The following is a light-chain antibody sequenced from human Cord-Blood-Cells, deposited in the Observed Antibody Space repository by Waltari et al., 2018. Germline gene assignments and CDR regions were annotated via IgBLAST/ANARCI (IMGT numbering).Light chain of an antibody. J-gene: IGLJ2*01. Sequence: QSALTQPASVSGPPGQSITISCTGTSSDVGRYNLVSWYQQHPGKAPKLMIYEGSKRTAGVSNRFSGSESGNTASLTISGLQAEDEADYYCCSYAGSSTVVFGGGTKLTVL. V-gene: IGLV2-23*01. CDR2: EGS. CDR1: SSDVGRYNL. CDR3: CSYAGSSTVV.